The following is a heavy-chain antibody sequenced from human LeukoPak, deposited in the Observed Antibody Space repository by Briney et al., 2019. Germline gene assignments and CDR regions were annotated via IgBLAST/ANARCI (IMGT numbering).Heavy chain of an antibody. CDR3: ARARRYSYGYYFDY. J-gene: IGHJ4*02. V-gene: IGHV3-7*01. D-gene: IGHD5-18*01. CDR2: IKQDGSEK. Sequence: GGSLRLSCAASGFTVSSNYMSWVRQAPGKGLEWVANIKQDGSEKYYVDSVKGRFTISRDNAKNSLYLQMNSLRAEDTAVYYCARARRYSYGYYFDYWGQGTLVTVSS. CDR1: GFTVSSNY.